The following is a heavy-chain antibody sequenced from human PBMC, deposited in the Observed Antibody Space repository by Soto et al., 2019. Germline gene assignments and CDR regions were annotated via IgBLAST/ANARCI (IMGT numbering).Heavy chain of an antibody. CDR1: GFTFSSYG. CDR3: ARDWDAYGGNWEY. J-gene: IGHJ4*02. CDR2: IWYDGSNK. V-gene: IGHV3-33*01. Sequence: PGGSLRLSCAASGFTFSSYGMHWVRQAPGKGLEWVAVIWYDGSNKYYADSVKGRFTISRDNSKNTLYLQMNSLRAEDTAVYYCARDWDAYGGNWEYWGQGTLVTVSS. D-gene: IGHD2-15*01.